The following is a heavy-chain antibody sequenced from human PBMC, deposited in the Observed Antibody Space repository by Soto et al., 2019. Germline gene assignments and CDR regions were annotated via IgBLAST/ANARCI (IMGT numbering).Heavy chain of an antibody. V-gene: IGHV6-1*01. CDR2: TYYRSRWYN. D-gene: IGHD6-19*01. CDR3: ARDRGLSGPCCFDY. Sequence: SQTLSLTCAISGDSVSGNSAAWNWIRQSPSRGLEWLGRTYYRSRWYNDYAVSVKSRITVTPDTPKNQFSLHLNSVTPEDTAVYYCARDRGLSGPCCFDYWGQGTLVTVSS. J-gene: IGHJ4*02. CDR1: GDSVSGNSAA.